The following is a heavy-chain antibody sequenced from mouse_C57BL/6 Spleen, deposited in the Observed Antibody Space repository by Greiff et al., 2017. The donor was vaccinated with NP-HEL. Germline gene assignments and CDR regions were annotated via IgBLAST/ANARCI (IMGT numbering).Heavy chain of an antibody. CDR2: IDPSDSYT. CDR1: GYTFTSYW. Sequence: VQLQQSGAELVMPGASVKLSCKASGYTFTSYWMHWVKQRPGQGLEWIGEIDPSDSYTNYNQKFKGKSTLTVDKSSSTAYMQLSSLTSEDSAVYCCARGSVSSGAMDYWGQGTSVTVSS. J-gene: IGHJ4*01. CDR3: ARGSVSSGAMDY. D-gene: IGHD3-2*02. V-gene: IGHV1-69*01.